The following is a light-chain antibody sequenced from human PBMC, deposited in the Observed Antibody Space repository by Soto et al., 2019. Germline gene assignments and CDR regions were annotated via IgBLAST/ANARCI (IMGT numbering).Light chain of an antibody. CDR3: SSYTGSSTYVV. V-gene: IGLV2-14*01. Sequence: QSVLTQPASVSGSPGQSITISCTGTSSDVGGYNYVSWYQQHPGKAPKLMIYEVSNRPSGVSNRFSGSKSGNTASLTISGLQDEEEADYYCSSYTGSSTYVVFGGGTKLTVL. J-gene: IGLJ2*01. CDR2: EVS. CDR1: SSDVGGYNY.